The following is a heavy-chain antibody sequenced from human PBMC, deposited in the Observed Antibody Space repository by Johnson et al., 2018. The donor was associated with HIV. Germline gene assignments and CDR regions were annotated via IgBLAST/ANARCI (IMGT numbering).Heavy chain of an antibody. CDR1: GFTFSSYA. CDR3: ARARGSSSWLDAFDS. D-gene: IGHD6-13*01. V-gene: IGHV3-7*01. CDR2: IKQDGSEK. Sequence: EVQLVESGGGVVQPGRSLRLSCAASGFTFSSYAMHWVRQAPGKGLEWVANIKQDGSEKYYVDSVKGRFTISRDNAKNSLYLQMNSLRAEDTAVYYCARARGSSSWLDAFDSWGQGTMVTVSS. J-gene: IGHJ3*02.